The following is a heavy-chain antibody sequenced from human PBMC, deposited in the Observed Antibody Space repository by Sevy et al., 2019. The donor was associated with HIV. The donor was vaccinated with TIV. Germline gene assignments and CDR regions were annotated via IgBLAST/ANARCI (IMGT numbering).Heavy chain of an antibody. V-gene: IGHV3-74*01. CDR2: INSHGTIT. CDR3: AGGQVLRFLESPTYGMDV. D-gene: IGHD3-3*01. Sequence: GGSLRLSCAASGFTFSSHWMFWVRQAPGKGLVWVSHINSHGTITNYADSVKGRFTISRDNAKNTVYLQINSLRAEDTVVYYCAGGQVLRFLESPTYGMDVWGQGTTVTVSS. CDR1: GFTFSSHW. J-gene: IGHJ6*02.